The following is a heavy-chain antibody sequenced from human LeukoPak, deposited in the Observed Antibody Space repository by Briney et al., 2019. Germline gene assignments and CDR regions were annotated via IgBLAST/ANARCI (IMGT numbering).Heavy chain of an antibody. CDR2: IRSKANSYAT. CDR1: GFTLSGST. J-gene: IGHJ1*01. CDR3: IRLPD. Sequence: SGGSLRLSCAASGFTLSGSTMNWVRQASGKGLEWVGRIRSKANSYATSYAASVKGRFIISRDDSKNTAYLHMNSLRTEDTAVYYCIRLPDWGQGTLVTVSS. V-gene: IGHV3-73*01.